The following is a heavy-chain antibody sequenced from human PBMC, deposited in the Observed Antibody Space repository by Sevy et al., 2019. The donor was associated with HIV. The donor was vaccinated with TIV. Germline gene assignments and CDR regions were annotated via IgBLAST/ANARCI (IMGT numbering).Heavy chain of an antibody. CDR3: ARDLFSGGNAVYGY. CDR1: GFTFSSYA. D-gene: IGHD2-15*01. J-gene: IGHJ4*02. Sequence: GSLRLSCAASGFTFSSYAMNWVHQAPGKGLEWVSSINAISSNIYYADSVKGRFTISRDNAENPLYLQMNSGRAEDTAVYYCARDLFSGGNAVYGYWGQGTLVTVSS. CDR2: INAISSNI. V-gene: IGHV3-21*01.